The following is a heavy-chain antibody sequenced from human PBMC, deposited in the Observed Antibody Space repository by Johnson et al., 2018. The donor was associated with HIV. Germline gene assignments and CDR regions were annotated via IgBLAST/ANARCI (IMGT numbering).Heavy chain of an antibody. V-gene: IGHV3-66*01. Sequence: VQLVESGGGLVQRGGSLRLSCVASGVTVSNNYMIWVRQAPGKGLEWVSVIYSGGSTYQADSVKGRFTISRDNSKNTLFLQMNSLRPEDTAVYYCARVSLAYSYGYDAFDIWGKGTRVIVS. CDR3: ARVSLAYSYGYDAFDI. J-gene: IGHJ3*02. CDR2: IYSGGST. CDR1: GVTVSNNY. D-gene: IGHD5-18*01.